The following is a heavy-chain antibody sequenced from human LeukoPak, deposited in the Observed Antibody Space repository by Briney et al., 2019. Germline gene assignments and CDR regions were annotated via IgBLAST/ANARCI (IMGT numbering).Heavy chain of an antibody. CDR3: ARGGQRIFDY. J-gene: IGHJ4*02. Sequence: PGGSLRLSCAASGFTFSSYAMSWVRQAPGKGLEWVSAITGSGGSTYYADSVKGRFTISRDNAKDSLFLQLSSLKAEDTAVYYCARGGQRIFDYWGQGTLVTVSS. CDR2: ITGSGGST. V-gene: IGHV3-23*01. CDR1: GFTFSSYA.